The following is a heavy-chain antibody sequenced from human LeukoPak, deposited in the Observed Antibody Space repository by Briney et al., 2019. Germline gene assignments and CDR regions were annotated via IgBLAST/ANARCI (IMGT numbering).Heavy chain of an antibody. CDR3: ARTITIFGVVRGDWFGP. Sequence: SETLSLTCTVSGGSISSSSYYWGWIRQPPGKGLEWTGSIYYSGSTYYNPSLKSRVTISVDTSKNQFSLKLSSVTAADTAVYYCARTITIFGVVRGDWFGPWGQGTLVTVSS. J-gene: IGHJ5*02. D-gene: IGHD3-3*01. CDR1: GGSISSSSYY. CDR2: IYYSGST. V-gene: IGHV4-39*07.